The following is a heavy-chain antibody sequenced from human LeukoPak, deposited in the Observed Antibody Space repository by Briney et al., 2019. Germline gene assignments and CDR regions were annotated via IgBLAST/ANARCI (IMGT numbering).Heavy chain of an antibody. CDR2: INHSGST. D-gene: IGHD2-2*01. CDR3: AREVPAATWYYYYGMDV. V-gene: IGHV4-39*07. Sequence: SETLSLTCTVSGGSIRSSSHHWGWIRQPPGKGLEWIGEINHSGSTNYNPSLKSRVTISVDTSKNQFSLKLSSVTAADTAVYYCAREVPAATWYYYYGMDVWGQGTTVTVSS. CDR1: GGSIRSSSHH. J-gene: IGHJ6*02.